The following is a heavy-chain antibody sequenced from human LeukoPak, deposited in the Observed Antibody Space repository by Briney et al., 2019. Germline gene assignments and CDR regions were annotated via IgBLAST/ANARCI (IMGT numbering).Heavy chain of an antibody. Sequence: PGGSLRLSCAASGFTFSGSAMHWVRQASGKGPEWVGRIRGKANSYATAYAASVKGRFTISRDDPKNTAYLQMNSLKTEDTAVYXXXRLSSGYSYGQRDYWGQGTLVTVSS. D-gene: IGHD5-18*01. CDR2: IRGKANSYAT. CDR3: XRLSSGYSYGQRDY. V-gene: IGHV3-73*01. CDR1: GFTFSGSA. J-gene: IGHJ4*02.